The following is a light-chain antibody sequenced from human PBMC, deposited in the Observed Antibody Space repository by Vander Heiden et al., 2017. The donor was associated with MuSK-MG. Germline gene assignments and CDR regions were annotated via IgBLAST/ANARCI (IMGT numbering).Light chain of an antibody. CDR3: QKYNSDPLIT. V-gene: IGKV1-27*01. Sequence: DIQMTQSPSSLSASVGDRVTITCRASQGISNYLAWYKQQPGKGPKLLIYAASTWQAGVRSRFSGIGYGIDFTLTISSRQQEDVAPYYFQKYNSDPLITFGQGTLMDIK. CDR2: AAS. J-gene: IGKJ5*01. CDR1: QGISNY.